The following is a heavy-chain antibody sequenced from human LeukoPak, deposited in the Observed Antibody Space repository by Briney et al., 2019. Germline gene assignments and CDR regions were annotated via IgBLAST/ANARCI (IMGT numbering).Heavy chain of an antibody. J-gene: IGHJ4*02. CDR3: AKDTSIGRYCTNGVCSPFDY. Sequence: PGGSLRLSCAGSGFTFSSYAMSWVRQAPGKGLEWVSAISDTGATTYDADSVKGRFAISRDNSRSTLYLQKNSLRAEDTALYYCAKDTSIGRYCTNGVCSPFDYWGEGTLVTVSS. CDR1: GFTFSSYA. CDR2: ISDTGATT. V-gene: IGHV3-23*01. D-gene: IGHD2-8*01.